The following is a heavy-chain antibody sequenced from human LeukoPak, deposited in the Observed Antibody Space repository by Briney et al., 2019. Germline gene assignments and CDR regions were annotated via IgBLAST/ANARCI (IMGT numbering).Heavy chain of an antibody. J-gene: IGHJ4*02. CDR3: AKDYRSYYDSSGYYYFDY. V-gene: IGHV3-23*01. CDR1: GFTFSSYA. D-gene: IGHD3-22*01. Sequence: GGSLRLSCAASGFTFSSYAMSWVRQAPGKGLEWVSAISGSGGSTYYADSVKGRFTISRDNSKNTLYLQMNSLRAEDTAVYYCAKDYRSYYDSSGYYYFDYWRQGTLVTVSS. CDR2: ISGSGGST.